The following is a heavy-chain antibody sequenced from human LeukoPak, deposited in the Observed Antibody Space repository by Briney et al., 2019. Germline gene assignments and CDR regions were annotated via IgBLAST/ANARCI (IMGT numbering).Heavy chain of an antibody. CDR3: ARRRRGFDY. V-gene: IGHV4-59*08. Sequence: SETLSLTCTVSGGSISSYYWSWIRQPPGKGLEWIGYIYYSGSTNYNPSLKSRVTISVDTSKNQFSLRLSSVTAADTAVYYCARRRRGFDYWGQGTLVTVSS. J-gene: IGHJ4*02. CDR2: IYYSGST. D-gene: IGHD3-10*01. CDR1: GGSISSYY.